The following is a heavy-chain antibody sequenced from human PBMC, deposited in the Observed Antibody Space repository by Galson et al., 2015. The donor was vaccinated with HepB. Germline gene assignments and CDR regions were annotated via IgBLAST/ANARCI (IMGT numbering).Heavy chain of an antibody. J-gene: IGHJ4*01. CDR3: ATHYGANVYRLDY. CDR1: GYLFTNYW. Sequence: QSGAEVKKPGESLKISCQASGYLFTNYWIGWVRQMPGKGLEWMGVIYPGDSDTKYSPSFQGQVIISADKSISAAYLQWTSLKASDTAIYYCATHYGANVYRLDYWGQGTLVTVSS. CDR2: IYPGDSDT. V-gene: IGHV5-51*03. D-gene: IGHD4-23*01.